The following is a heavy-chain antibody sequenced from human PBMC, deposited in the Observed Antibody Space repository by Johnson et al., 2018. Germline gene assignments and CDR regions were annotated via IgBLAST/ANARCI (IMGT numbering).Heavy chain of an antibody. D-gene: IGHD4-11*01. V-gene: IGHV1-69*12. Sequence: QVQLGQSGAEVKKPGSSVKVSCKASGGTFSSYAISWVRQAPGQGLEWMGGIIPLFGTANYAQKFQGRVTLTANESTSTAYMELSSRRSEDTAVYYWARVTGRLQYDTWAPYYYYGMDVWGQGTTVTVSS. J-gene: IGHJ6*02. CDR3: ARVTGRLQYDTWAPYYYYGMDV. CDR2: IIPLFGTA. CDR1: GGTFSSYA.